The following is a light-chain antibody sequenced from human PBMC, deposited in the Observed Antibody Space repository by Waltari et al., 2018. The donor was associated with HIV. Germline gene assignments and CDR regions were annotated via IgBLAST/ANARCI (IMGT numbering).Light chain of an antibody. V-gene: IGKV1-9*01. CDR1: SYIETY. J-gene: IGKJ3*01. Sequence: DIQVPQSPSCLSAAVGDRFTITSRASSYIETYLAWYHQQPGQAPKLLVYTISTLQSGVSPRFSGSGSGTEFTLTISGLQPEDFAIYYCLQLLSFLFTFGPGTKVDI. CDR2: TIS. CDR3: LQLLSFLFT.